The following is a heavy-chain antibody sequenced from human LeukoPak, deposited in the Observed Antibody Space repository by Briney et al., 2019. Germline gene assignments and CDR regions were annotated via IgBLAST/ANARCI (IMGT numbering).Heavy chain of an antibody. CDR3: ASQTKYYYGSGSYWTAFDI. D-gene: IGHD3-10*01. Sequence: PGGSLRLSCAASGFTFDDHAIHWVRQAPGKGLEWVSLIGNDGSTKYADSVKGRFTISRGSSKNSLYLEMHSLRTEDTALYYCASQTKYYYGSGSYWTAFDIWGQGTMVTVSS. J-gene: IGHJ3*02. CDR1: GFTFDDHA. V-gene: IGHV3-43*02. CDR2: IGNDGST.